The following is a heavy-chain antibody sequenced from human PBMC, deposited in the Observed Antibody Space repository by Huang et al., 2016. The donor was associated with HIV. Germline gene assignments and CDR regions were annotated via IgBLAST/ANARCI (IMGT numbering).Heavy chain of an antibody. J-gene: IGHJ6*03. V-gene: IGHV1-69*13. CDR3: ARQPYCGGDCAHYYYFYMDV. Sequence: QVQLVQSGAEVKRPGASVKVSCRASGGTFSTNAVSWVRQAPGQGLEWMGGIIPRFGTTNYAQRCQGKVTITADESSSTVYMELSSLRSDDTAVYYCARQPYCGGDCAHYYYFYMDVWGKGTTVTVSS. CDR2: IIPRFGTT. CDR1: GGTFSTNA. D-gene: IGHD2-21*02.